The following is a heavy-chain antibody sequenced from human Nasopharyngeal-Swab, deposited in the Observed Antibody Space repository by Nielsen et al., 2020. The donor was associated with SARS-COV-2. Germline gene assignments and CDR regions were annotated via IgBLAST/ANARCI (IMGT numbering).Heavy chain of an antibody. CDR2: IKQDGSEK. Sequence: GESLKISCAASGFTFSSYWMSWVRQAPGKGLEWVANIKQDGSEKYYVDSVKGRFTISRDNAKNSLYLQMNSLRAEDTAVYYCARRYIAVAGDAFDIWDQGTMVTVSS. CDR3: ARRYIAVAGDAFDI. CDR1: GFTFSSYW. J-gene: IGHJ3*02. D-gene: IGHD6-19*01. V-gene: IGHV3-7*05.